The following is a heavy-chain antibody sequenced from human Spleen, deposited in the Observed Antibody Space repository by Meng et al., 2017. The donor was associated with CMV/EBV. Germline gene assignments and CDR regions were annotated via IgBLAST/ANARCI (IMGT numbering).Heavy chain of an antibody. J-gene: IGHJ6*02. D-gene: IGHD5-12*01. CDR1: GLIFSNYG. Sequence: GGSLRLSCAGYGLIFSNYGIHWVRQAPGKGLVWVSRISSDGSSISYADSVKGRFTVSRASAKSTVYLQVTSLRAEDTAVYYCAGVLERYGGSMYYHFGLDVWGQGTAVTVSS. CDR3: AGVLERYGGSMYYHFGLDV. V-gene: IGHV3-74*01. CDR2: ISSDGSSI.